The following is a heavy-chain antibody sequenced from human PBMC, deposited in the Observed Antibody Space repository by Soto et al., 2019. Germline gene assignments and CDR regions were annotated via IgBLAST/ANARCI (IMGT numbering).Heavy chain of an antibody. J-gene: IGHJ4*02. CDR2: ISYDGSNK. CDR3: AREYAGLDDSSGYLDY. Sequence: QVQLVESGGGVVQPGRSLRLSCAASGFTFSSYAMHWVRQAPGKGLEWVAVISYDGSNKYYADSVKGRFTISRDNSKNTRYLQMNSRRAEDTAVYYCAREYAGLDDSSGYLDYWGQGTLVTVSS. D-gene: IGHD3-22*01. V-gene: IGHV3-30-3*01. CDR1: GFTFSSYA.